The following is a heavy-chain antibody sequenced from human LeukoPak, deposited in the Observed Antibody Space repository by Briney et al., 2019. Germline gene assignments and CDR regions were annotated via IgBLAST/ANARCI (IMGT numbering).Heavy chain of an antibody. Sequence: PGGSLRLSCAASGFTFSSHWMSWVRQAPGKGLECVASINQDGSEKYSMDSVKGRFTISRDNAKNSLYLQMNSLRGEDTAIYYCARDHVVRGLVWDYWGQGILVTVSS. CDR3: ARDHVVRGLVWDY. V-gene: IGHV3-7*05. CDR2: INQDGSEK. CDR1: GFTFSSHW. J-gene: IGHJ4*02. D-gene: IGHD3-10*01.